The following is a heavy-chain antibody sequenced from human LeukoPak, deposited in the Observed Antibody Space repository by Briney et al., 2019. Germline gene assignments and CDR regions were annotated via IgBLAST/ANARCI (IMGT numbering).Heavy chain of an antibody. V-gene: IGHV4-34*01. D-gene: IGHD6-19*01. CDR3: ARVDRYSSGWYRVDY. CDR2: INHSGST. J-gene: IGHJ4*02. Sequence: KPSETLSLTCAVYGGSFSGYYWSWIRQPPGKGLEWIGEINHSGSTNYNPSLKSRVTISVDTSKNQFSLKLSSVTAADTAVYYCARVDRYSSGWYRVDYWGKGTLVTVSS. CDR1: GGSFSGYY.